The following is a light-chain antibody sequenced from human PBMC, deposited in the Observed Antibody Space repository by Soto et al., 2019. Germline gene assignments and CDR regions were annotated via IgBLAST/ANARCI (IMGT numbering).Light chain of an antibody. Sequence: ELVLTQSPGTLSLSPGERATLSCRASQSVSSSYLAWYQQKPGQAPRLLIYGASSRATVIPDRFSGSGSGTDFTLTISRLEPEDFAVYYCQQYGSSRLTFGGGTKVEIK. CDR2: GAS. CDR3: QQYGSSRLT. J-gene: IGKJ4*01. V-gene: IGKV3-20*01. CDR1: QSVSSSY.